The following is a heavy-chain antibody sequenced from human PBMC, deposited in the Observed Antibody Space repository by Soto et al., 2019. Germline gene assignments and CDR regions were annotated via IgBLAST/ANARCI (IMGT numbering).Heavy chain of an antibody. CDR2: IIPIFGTA. Sequence: ASVKVSCKASGGTFSSYAISWVRQAPGQGLEWMGGIIPIFGTANYAQKFQGRVTITADESTSTAYMELSSLRSEDTAVYYCARAPLAVTMVRGVTNWFDPWGKGTLVTVSS. CDR3: ARAPLAVTMVRGVTNWFDP. J-gene: IGHJ5*02. D-gene: IGHD3-10*01. CDR1: GGTFSSYA. V-gene: IGHV1-69*13.